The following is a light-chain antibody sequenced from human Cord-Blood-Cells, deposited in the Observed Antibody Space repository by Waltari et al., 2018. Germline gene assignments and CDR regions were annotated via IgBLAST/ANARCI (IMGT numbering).Light chain of an antibody. CDR2: DVS. V-gene: IGLV2-14*03. CDR3: SSYTSSSTLV. CDR1: SSDVGGSNY. Sequence: QSALTQPAPVSGSPGPSFPIPCTGTSSDVGGSNYVPWYQQHPGKAPKRMIYDVSNRPSGVSNRFSGSKSGNTASLTISGLQAEDEADYYCSSYTSSSTLVFGTGTKVTVL. J-gene: IGLJ1*01.